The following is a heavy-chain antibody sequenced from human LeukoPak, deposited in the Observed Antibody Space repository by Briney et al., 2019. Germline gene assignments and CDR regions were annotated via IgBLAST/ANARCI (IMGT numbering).Heavy chain of an antibody. V-gene: IGHV1-18*01. CDR1: GYTFTSYG. CDR2: ISAYNGNT. Sequence: ASVKVSCKASGYTFTSYGISWVRQAPGQGLEWMGWISAYNGNTNYAQKLQGRVTMTTDTSTSTAYMELRSLRSDDTAVYYCARGLAIYSSSSVPWFDPWGQGTLVTVSS. CDR3: ARGLAIYSSSSVPWFDP. D-gene: IGHD6-6*01. J-gene: IGHJ5*02.